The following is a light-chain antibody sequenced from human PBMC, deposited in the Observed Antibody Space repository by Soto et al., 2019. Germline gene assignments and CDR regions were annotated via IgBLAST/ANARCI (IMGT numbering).Light chain of an antibody. CDR1: QSVSSSY. CDR3: QQCGSSPS. J-gene: IGKJ3*01. V-gene: IGKV3-20*01. Sequence: EIVLTQSPGTLSLSPGERATLSCRASQSVSSSYLAWYRQRPGQAPRLLIYGASIRATGIPDRFSGSGSGTDFTLTISRLEHEDLAVYYCQQCGSSPSFGPGTTVDI. CDR2: GAS.